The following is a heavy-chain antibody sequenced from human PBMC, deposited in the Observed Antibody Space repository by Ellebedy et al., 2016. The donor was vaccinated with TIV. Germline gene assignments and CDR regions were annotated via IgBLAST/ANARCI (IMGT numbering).Heavy chain of an antibody. CDR2: IHVGGST. D-gene: IGHD2-21*02. V-gene: IGHV4-31*03. Sequence: LRLSXTVSGGSISSDFYYWSWIRQHPGKGLEWIGYIHVGGSTYYNPSLKSRAAMSLDTAENHFSLKLSYVSAADTAVYYCARDRNGDSAFDHWGQGILVTVSS. J-gene: IGHJ4*02. CDR1: GGSISSDFYY. CDR3: ARDRNGDSAFDH.